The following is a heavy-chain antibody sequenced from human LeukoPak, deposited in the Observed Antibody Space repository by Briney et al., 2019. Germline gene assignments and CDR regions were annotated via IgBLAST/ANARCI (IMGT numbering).Heavy chain of an antibody. V-gene: IGHV4-34*01. CDR2: INHSGST. CDR3: ARQHLSAFDI. Sequence: ASETLSLTCAVYGGSFSGYYWSWLRQPPGKGLEWIGEINHSGSTNYNPSLKSRVTISVDTSKNPFSLKLSSVTAADTAVYYCARQHLSAFDIWGQGTMVTVSS. J-gene: IGHJ3*02. CDR1: GGSFSGYY. D-gene: IGHD3-3*02.